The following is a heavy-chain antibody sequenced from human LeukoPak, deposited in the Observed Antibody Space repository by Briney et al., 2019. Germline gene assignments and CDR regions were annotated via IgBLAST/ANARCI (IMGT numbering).Heavy chain of an antibody. CDR2: ISGSGGST. Sequence: PXKGLEWVSSISGSGGSTYYADSVKRRFTISRDNSKNTLYLQMNSLRAEDTAVYYCAKTHDYGDYWGQGTLVTVSS. CDR3: AKTHDYGDY. V-gene: IGHV3-23*01. J-gene: IGHJ4*02.